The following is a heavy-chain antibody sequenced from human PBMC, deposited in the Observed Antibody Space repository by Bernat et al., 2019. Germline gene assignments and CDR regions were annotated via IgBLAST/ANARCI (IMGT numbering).Heavy chain of an antibody. CDR1: GGSISSGGYY. J-gene: IGHJ3*02. CDR2: IYYSGST. D-gene: IGHD3-10*01. V-gene: IGHV4-31*03. CDR3: ARDEKYYYGSGTTIKDAFDI. Sequence: QVQLQESGPGLVKPSQTLSLTCTVSGGSISSGGYYWRWIRQHPGKGLEWIGYIYYSGSTYYNPSLKSRVTISVDTSKNQFSLKLSSVTAADTAVYYCARDEKYYYGSGTTIKDAFDIWGQGTMVTVSS.